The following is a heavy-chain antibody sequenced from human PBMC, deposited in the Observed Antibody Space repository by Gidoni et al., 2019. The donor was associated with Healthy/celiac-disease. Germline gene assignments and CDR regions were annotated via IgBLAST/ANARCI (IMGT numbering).Heavy chain of an antibody. J-gene: IGHJ4*02. CDR2: IKRKPDGGTT. D-gene: IGHD3-10*01. Sequence: EVQLVESGGGLVKPGGSLRISCAAPGFTFSNALMSWFRQAPGKGLEWVGRIKRKPDGGTTDYAAPVKGRFTISRDDSKNTLYLQLNSLKTEDTAVYYCTTAGVLLLWFGEQVQDYFDYWGQGTLVTVSS. CDR1: GFTFSNAL. V-gene: IGHV3-15*01. CDR3: TTAGVLLLWFGEQVQDYFDY.